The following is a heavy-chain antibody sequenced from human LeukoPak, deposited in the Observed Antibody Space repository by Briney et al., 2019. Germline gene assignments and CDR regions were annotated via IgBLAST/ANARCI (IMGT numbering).Heavy chain of an antibody. V-gene: IGHV3-74*03. CDR3: ARDRGHAYFFDY. Sequence: GGSLRLSCAASGXTFNIHWMHWVRQVPGKGLVWVARVNTDGSSTTYADSVKGRFTISRDNAKDTLYLQMNTLRAEDTAMYYCARDRGHAYFFDYWGQGTLVTASS. CDR2: VNTDGSST. CDR1: GXTFNIHW. D-gene: IGHD2-2*01. J-gene: IGHJ4*02.